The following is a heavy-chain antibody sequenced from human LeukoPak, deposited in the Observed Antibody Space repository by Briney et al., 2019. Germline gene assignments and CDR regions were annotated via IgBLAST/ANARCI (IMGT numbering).Heavy chain of an antibody. CDR2: INPNSGGT. V-gene: IGHV1-2*02. CDR1: GYTFTCYY. Sequence: ASVKVSCKASGYTFTCYYMHWVRQAPGPGLEWMGWINPNSGGTNYAQKFQGRVTMTRDTSISTAYMKLSRLRSDDTAVYYCARDLTPIAAAGTNYFDYWGQGTLVTVSS. J-gene: IGHJ4*02. D-gene: IGHD6-13*01. CDR3: ARDLTPIAAAGTNYFDY.